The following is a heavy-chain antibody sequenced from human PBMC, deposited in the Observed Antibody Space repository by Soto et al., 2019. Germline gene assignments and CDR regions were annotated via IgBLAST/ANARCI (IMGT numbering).Heavy chain of an antibody. J-gene: IGHJ6*02. CDR3: ARDKMRAGIPYYYGMDV. Sequence: SSETLSLTCAVYGGSFSGYYWSWIRQPPGKGLEWIGEINHSGSTNYNPSLKSRVTISVDTSKNQFSLKLSSVTAADTAVYYCARDKMRAGIPYYYGMDVWGQGTTVTVSS. V-gene: IGHV4-34*01. D-gene: IGHD2-21*01. CDR1: GGSFSGYY. CDR2: INHSGST.